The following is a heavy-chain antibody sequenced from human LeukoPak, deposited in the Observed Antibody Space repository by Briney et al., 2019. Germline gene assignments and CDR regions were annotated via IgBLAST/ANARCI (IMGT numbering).Heavy chain of an antibody. V-gene: IGHV4-4*07. CDR3: ARESQQLGSFDY. CDR1: GGSISSYY. J-gene: IGHJ4*02. Sequence: SETLSLTCTVSGGSISSYYCSWIRQPAGKGLEWIGRIYTSGSTNYNPSLKSRVTMSVDTSKNPFSLKLSSVTAADTAVYYCARESQQLGSFDYWSQGTLVTVSS. CDR2: IYTSGST. D-gene: IGHD6-13*01.